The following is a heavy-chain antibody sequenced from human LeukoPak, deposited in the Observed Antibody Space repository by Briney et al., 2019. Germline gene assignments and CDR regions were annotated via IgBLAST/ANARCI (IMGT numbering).Heavy chain of an antibody. CDR3: ATLSWISGHSGSLVGAFDI. Sequence: ASVKVSCKVSGYTLTELSMHWVRQAPGKGLEWMGGFDPEDGETIYAQKFQGRVTMTEDTSTDTAYMELSRLRSEDTAVYYCATLSWISGHSGSLVGAFDIWGQGTMVTVSS. J-gene: IGHJ3*02. D-gene: IGHD1-26*01. V-gene: IGHV1-24*01. CDR1: GYTLTELS. CDR2: FDPEDGET.